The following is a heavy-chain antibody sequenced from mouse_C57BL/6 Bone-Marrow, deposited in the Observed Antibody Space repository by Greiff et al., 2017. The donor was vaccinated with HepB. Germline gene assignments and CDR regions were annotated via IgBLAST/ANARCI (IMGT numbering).Heavy chain of an antibody. CDR2: INPNNGGT. V-gene: IGHV1-26*01. CDR1: GYTFTDYY. J-gene: IGHJ2*01. CDR3: ARDYGSSYAPY. Sequence: VQLQQSGPELVKPGASVKISCKASGYTFTDYYMNWVKQSHGKSLEWIGDINPNNGGTSYNQKFKGKATLTVDKSSSTAYMELRSLTSEDSAVYYCARDYGSSYAPYWGQGTTLTVSS. D-gene: IGHD1-1*01.